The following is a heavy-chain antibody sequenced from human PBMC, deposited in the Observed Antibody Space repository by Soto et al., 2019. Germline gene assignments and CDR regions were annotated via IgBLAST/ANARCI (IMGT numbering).Heavy chain of an antibody. CDR3: AKGSTVTTWFDY. CDR1: GFTFNSYA. V-gene: IGHV3-23*01. Sequence: GGSLRLSCAASGFTFNSYAMNWVRQPPGKGLEWVSTISGSGGSTFYAGSVKGRFTISRDNSKNIVYLQMDNLRAEDSAIYYCAKGSTVTTWFDYWGQGTLVTVSS. D-gene: IGHD4-17*01. J-gene: IGHJ4*02. CDR2: ISGSGGST.